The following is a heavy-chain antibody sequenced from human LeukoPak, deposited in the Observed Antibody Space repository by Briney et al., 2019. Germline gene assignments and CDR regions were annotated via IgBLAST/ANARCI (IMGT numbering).Heavy chain of an antibody. CDR3: ARGSFGSRSAYTGGFDY. J-gene: IGHJ4*02. CDR1: GGSVSRGVHS. D-gene: IGHD3-10*01. V-gene: IGHV4-30-2*01. Sequence: NRSQTPSVSRADSGGSVSRGVHSWSWIRQPPGKGLEWIGYIYHSGSTYYSPSLMSRVTISIHWSKKQFSLRLSSVTAADTAVYFCARGSFGSRSAYTGGFDYWGQGTLVTVSS. CDR2: IYHSGST.